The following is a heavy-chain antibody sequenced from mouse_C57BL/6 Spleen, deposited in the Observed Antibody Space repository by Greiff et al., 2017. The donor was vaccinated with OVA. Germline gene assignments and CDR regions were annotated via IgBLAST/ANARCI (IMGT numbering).Heavy chain of an antibody. V-gene: IGHV1-74*01. J-gene: IGHJ2*01. Sequence: QVQLKQPGAELVKPGASVKVSCKASGYTFTSYWMHWVKQRPGQGLEWIGRIHPSDSDTNYNQKFKGKATLTVDKSSSTAYMQLSRLTSEDSAVYSCAIGALTTAGGDYWGQGTTLTVSS. CDR3: AIGALTTAGGDY. D-gene: IGHD1-2*01. CDR2: IHPSDSDT. CDR1: GYTFTSYW.